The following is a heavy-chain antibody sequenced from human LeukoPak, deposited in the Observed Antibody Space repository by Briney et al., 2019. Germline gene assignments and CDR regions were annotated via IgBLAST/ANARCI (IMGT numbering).Heavy chain of an antibody. J-gene: IGHJ3*02. CDR3: AREPYGSGSYPNAFDI. CDR1: GYTFTGYY. D-gene: IGHD3-10*01. Sequence: ASVKVSCKASGYTFTGYYMHWVRQAPGQGLEWMGWINPNSGDTNYAQKFQGRVTMTRDTSISTAYMELSRLRSDDTAVYYCAREPYGSGSYPNAFDIWGQGTMVTVSS. CDR2: INPNSGDT. V-gene: IGHV1-2*02.